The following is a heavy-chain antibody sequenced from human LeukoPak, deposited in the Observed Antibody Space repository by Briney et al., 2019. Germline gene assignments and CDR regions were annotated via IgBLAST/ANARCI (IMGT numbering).Heavy chain of an antibody. CDR3: AKEEGHCSSTSCSLDS. CDR2: ISYDGSNK. D-gene: IGHD2-2*01. J-gene: IGHJ4*02. V-gene: IGHV3-30*18. Sequence: GGSLRLSCVASGFTFTGYGMHWVSQAPGKGLDRVTVISYDGSNKYYADSVKGRFTISRDISKNTLYLQMNSLRAEDTAVYYCAKEEGHCSSTSCSLDSWGQGTLVTVSS. CDR1: GFTFTGYG.